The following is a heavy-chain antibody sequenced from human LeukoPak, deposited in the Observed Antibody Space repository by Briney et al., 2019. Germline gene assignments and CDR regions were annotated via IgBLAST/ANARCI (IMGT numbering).Heavy chain of an antibody. J-gene: IGHJ4*02. CDR2: ISAYNSNT. CDR3: ARDQGFCSGGSCPYYFEY. Sequence: GASVKVSCKASGFTFTAYYMHWVRQAPGQGLEWMGWISAYNSNTDFAQKLQGRVTMTTDTSTSTAYMELRGLRSDDTAVHYCARDQGFCSGGSCPYYFEYWGQGTLVTVSS. V-gene: IGHV1-18*04. CDR1: GFTFTAYY. D-gene: IGHD2-15*01.